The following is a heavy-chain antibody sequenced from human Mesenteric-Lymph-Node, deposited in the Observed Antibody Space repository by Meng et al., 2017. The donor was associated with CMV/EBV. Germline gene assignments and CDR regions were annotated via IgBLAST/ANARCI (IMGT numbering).Heavy chain of an antibody. D-gene: IGHD3-3*01. J-gene: IGHJ6*02. CDR1: GFTFSRYW. V-gene: IGHV3-74*01. Sequence: GESLKISCAASGFTFSRYWMHWVRQAPGKGLVWVSRINSDGSSTNYADSVKGRFTISRDNAKNTLYLQMNSLRAEDTAVYYCARDLGRYYDFWSGYLTGGYYYYGMDVWGQGTTVTVSS. CDR2: INSDGSST. CDR3: ARDLGRYYDFWSGYLTGGYYYYGMDV.